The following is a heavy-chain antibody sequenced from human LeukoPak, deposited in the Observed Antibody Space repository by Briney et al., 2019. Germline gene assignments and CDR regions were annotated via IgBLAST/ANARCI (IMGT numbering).Heavy chain of an antibody. CDR1: GGSISSYY. J-gene: IGHJ4*02. D-gene: IGHD3-3*01. Sequence: SETLSLTCTVSGGSISSYYWSWLRQPPGKGLEWLGYIYYSGSTNYHPSLKSRVTISVDTSKNQFSLKLSSVTAADTAVYYCARSSVWSGYPFDYWGQGTLVTVSS. V-gene: IGHV4-59*12. CDR3: ARSSVWSGYPFDY. CDR2: IYYSGST.